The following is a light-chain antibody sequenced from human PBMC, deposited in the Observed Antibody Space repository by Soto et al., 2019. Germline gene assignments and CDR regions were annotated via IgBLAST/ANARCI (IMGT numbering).Light chain of an antibody. CDR3: QQGYSTPCP. V-gene: IGKV1-39*01. CDR2: AAS. Sequence: DIQMTQSPSSLSASVGDRVTITCRASQSISSYLHWYQQKPGKAPKLLIYAASNLQSGVPSRFTASGSGTDFTLTLNSLQAEDFATYYCQQGYSTPCPFGQGTEVDIK. CDR1: QSISSY. J-gene: IGKJ1*01.